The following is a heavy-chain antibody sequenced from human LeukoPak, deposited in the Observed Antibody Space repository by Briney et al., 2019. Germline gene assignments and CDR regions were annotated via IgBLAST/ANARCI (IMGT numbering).Heavy chain of an antibody. CDR2: IISSSSYI. D-gene: IGHD6-19*01. J-gene: IGHJ4*02. CDR1: AFTFSSCS. Sequence: PGGSLRLSCAASAFTFSSCSMNWVRQAPGKGLEWVSSIISSSSYIYYTDSVKGRFTISRDNAKNSLYLQMNSLRAEDTAVYYCASLGQWLETFDYWGQGTLVTVSS. CDR3: ASLGQWLETFDY. V-gene: IGHV3-21*01.